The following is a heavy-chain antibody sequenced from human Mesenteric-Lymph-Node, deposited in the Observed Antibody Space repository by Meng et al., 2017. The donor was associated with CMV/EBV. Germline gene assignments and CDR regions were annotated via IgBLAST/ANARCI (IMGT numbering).Heavy chain of an antibody. J-gene: IGHJ5*02. CDR3: AHRRIRYDFWSGYSDSGWFDP. Sequence: TLSLTCTVSGVSITSDHYWGWIRQPPGKALEWLALIYWNDDKRYSPSLKSRLTITKDTSKNQVVLTMTNMDPVDTATYYCAHRRIRYDFWSGYSDSGWFDPWGQGTLVTVSS. V-gene: IGHV2-5*01. D-gene: IGHD3-3*01. CDR1: GVSITSDHY. CDR2: IYWNDDK.